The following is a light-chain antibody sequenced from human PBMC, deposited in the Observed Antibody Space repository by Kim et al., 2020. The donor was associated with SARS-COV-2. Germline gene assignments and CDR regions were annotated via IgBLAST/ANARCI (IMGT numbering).Light chain of an antibody. V-gene: IGKV1-5*03. CDR2: KAS. Sequence: DIQMTQSPSTLSASVGDRVTITCRASQSINTWLAWYQQKPGKAPKLLIYKASSLESGVPSRFSGSGSGTDFTLTVSSLQPDDFATYYCQQYNNYPWTFGQGTKLEI. CDR1: QSINTW. CDR3: QQYNNYPWT. J-gene: IGKJ1*01.